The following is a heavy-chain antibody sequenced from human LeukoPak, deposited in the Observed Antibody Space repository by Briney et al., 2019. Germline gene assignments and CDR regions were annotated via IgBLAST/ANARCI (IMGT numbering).Heavy chain of an antibody. Sequence: GRSLRLSCAASGFTFDDYAMHWVRQAPGKGLEWVSGISWNSGSIGYADSVKGRFTISRDNAKNSLYLQMNSLRAEDTAVYYCARVDILTGDYWGQGTLVTVSS. CDR3: ARVDILTGDY. J-gene: IGHJ4*02. D-gene: IGHD3-9*01. V-gene: IGHV3-9*01. CDR2: ISWNSGSI. CDR1: GFTFDDYA.